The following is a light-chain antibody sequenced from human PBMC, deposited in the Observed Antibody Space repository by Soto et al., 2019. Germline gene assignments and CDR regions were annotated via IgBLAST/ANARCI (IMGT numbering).Light chain of an antibody. CDR1: QSISSTY. CDR3: QQYSGSPPLT. CDR2: GAS. Sequence: ENVLTQSPGTLSLSPGERATLSCRASQSISSTYLAWYQQKPGQPPRLLMYGASNRATGIPDRFSGSGSGTDCTLTISRLEPEDFAGYYCQQYSGSPPLTFGGGTKVEIK. J-gene: IGKJ4*01. V-gene: IGKV3-20*01.